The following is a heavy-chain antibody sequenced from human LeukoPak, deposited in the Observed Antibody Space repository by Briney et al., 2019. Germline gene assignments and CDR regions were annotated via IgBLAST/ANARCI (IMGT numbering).Heavy chain of an antibody. V-gene: IGHV3-23*01. CDR1: GFTFSSYA. CDR2: ISGSGGRT. J-gene: IGHJ4*02. CDR3: AKGTGYCSGGSCYSTAPGDLDY. Sequence: PGGALRHSCSASGFTFSSYAMRSGRQAPGRGLGRDSAISGSGGRTYYADSVKGGFTISRDNSKNTLYLQMNSLRAEDTAVYYCAKGTGYCSGGSCYSTAPGDLDYWGQGTLVTVSS. D-gene: IGHD2-15*01.